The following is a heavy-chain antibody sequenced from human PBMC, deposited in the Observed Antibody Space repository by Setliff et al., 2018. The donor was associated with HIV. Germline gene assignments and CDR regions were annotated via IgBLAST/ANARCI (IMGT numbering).Heavy chain of an antibody. CDR1: GGSFNDYY. J-gene: IGHJ4*02. CDR2: IDHSGNI. V-gene: IGHV4-34*01. D-gene: IGHD3-10*01. Sequence: LSLTCAVYGGSFNDYYWTWIRQPPGKGLEWIGEIDHSGNIKYHASLKSRVTISKDTSKNQISLKLRSVTAADTAVYYCAGGLNYYGSGSYLPLGYWGQGTLVTVSS. CDR3: AGGLNYYGSGSYLPLGY.